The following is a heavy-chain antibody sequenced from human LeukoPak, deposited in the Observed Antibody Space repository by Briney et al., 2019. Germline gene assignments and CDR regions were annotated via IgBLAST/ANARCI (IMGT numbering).Heavy chain of an antibody. CDR3: ARDRVSYYYDSSGYPGSGYFDY. CDR1: GGTFSSYA. J-gene: IGHJ4*02. V-gene: IGHV1-69*05. D-gene: IGHD3-22*01. CDR2: IIPIFGTA. Sequence: SVKVSCKASGGTFSSYAISWVRQAPGQGFEWMGGIIPIFGTANYAQKFQGRVTITTDESTSTAYMELSSLRSEDTAVYYCARDRVSYYYDSSGYPGSGYFDYWGQGTLVTVSS.